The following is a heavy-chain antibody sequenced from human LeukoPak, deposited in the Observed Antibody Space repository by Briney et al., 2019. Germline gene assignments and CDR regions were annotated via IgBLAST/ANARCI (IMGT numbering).Heavy chain of an antibody. V-gene: IGHV1-2*04. CDR2: INPNSGGT. CDR1: GYTFTGYY. CDR3: ARVAYSSSSAAFDI. J-gene: IGHJ3*02. D-gene: IGHD6-6*01. Sequence: GASVKVSCKASGYTFTGYYMHWVRQAPGQGLEWMGWINPNSGGTNYAQKFQGWVTMTRDTSISTAYMELSRLRSDDTAVYYCARVAYSSSSAAFDIWGQGTMVTVSS.